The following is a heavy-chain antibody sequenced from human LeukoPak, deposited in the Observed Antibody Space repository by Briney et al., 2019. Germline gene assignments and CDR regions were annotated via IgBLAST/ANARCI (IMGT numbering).Heavy chain of an antibody. CDR1: GFTFSNSA. D-gene: IGHD6-13*01. J-gene: IGHJ4*02. CDR2: TSASGAGT. V-gene: IGHV3-23*01. CDR3: AKDESPYSSSWYDY. Sequence: SGGSLRLSCAASGFTFSNSAMSWVRQAPGKGLEWVSSTSASGAGTYYADSVKGRFTISRDNSKNTLYLQMNSLRAEDTAVYYCAKDESPYSSSWYDYWGQGTLVTVSS.